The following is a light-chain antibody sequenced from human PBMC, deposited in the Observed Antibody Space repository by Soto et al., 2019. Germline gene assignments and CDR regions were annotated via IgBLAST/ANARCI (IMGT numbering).Light chain of an antibody. J-gene: IGKJ3*01. CDR2: EAS. Sequence: IVLTQSPAALSLSPGERATLSCRASQSVSNYLAWYQQKPGQAPRLLIYEASNRATGIPARFSGSGSGTDFTLTISSLEPEDFALYYCQHRSNFGPGTKVDI. V-gene: IGKV3-11*01. CDR1: QSVSNY. CDR3: QHRSN.